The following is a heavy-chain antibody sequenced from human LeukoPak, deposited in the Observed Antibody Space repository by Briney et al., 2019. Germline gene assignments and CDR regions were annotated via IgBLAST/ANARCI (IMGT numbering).Heavy chain of an antibody. V-gene: IGHV5-51*01. J-gene: IGHJ4*02. CDR3: SRAYYYDSSGYYYGY. CDR2: IYPGDSDT. CDR1: GYSFTSYW. Sequence: GESLKISCKGSGYSFTSYWIGWVRQMPGKGLEWMGIIYPGDSDTRYSTSFQGQVTISADKSISTAYLQWSRLKASDTALYYCSRAYYYDSSGYYYGYWGQGTLVTVSS. D-gene: IGHD3-22*01.